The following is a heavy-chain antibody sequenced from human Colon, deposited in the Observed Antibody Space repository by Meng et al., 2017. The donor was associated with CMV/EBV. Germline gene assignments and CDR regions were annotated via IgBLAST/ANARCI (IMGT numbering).Heavy chain of an antibody. Sequence: RRSCAPSGLIISDYWMHWVRQAPGKGLVWVSGTNTDRRSTNSADSVRGRFTLSRDNAKNTLYLQMNSLRDDDTDVYYCVVSSPRNEYWGQGTLVTVSS. D-gene: IGHD3-10*01. CDR2: TNTDRRST. J-gene: IGHJ4*02. CDR3: VVSSPRNEY. V-gene: IGHV3-74*01. CDR1: GLIISDYW.